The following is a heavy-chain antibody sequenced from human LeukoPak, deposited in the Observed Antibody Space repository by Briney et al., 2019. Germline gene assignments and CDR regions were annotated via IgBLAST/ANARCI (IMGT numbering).Heavy chain of an antibody. CDR1: GFTFSSYA. V-gene: IGHV3-23*01. Sequence: PGGSLRLSCAASGFTFSSYAMSWVRQAPGKGLEWVSAIGSGGTTYYADSVKGRFTISRDNSKNTLYLQMNSLRVEDTAVYFCAKKIPPAGTFDYWGQGTLVTVSS. J-gene: IGHJ4*02. CDR2: IGSGGTT. CDR3: AKKIPPAGTFDY. D-gene: IGHD6-13*01.